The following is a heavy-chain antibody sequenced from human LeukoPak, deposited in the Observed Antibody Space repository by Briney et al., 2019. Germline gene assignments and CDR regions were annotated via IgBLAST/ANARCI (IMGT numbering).Heavy chain of an antibody. CDR3: ARSLWFGELLPFDY. V-gene: IGHV1-2*02. CDR1: GYTFTGYY. J-gene: IGHJ4*02. CDR2: INPNSGGT. D-gene: IGHD3-10*01. Sequence: GASVKVSCKASGYTFTGYYMHWVRQAPGQGLEWMGWINPNSGGTNYAQKFQGRVTMTRDTSISTAYMELSRLRSDDTAVYYCARSLWFGELLPFDYWGQGTLVTVSS.